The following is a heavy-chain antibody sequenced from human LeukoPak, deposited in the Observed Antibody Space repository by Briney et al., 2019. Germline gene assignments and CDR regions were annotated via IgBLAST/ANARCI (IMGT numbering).Heavy chain of an antibody. V-gene: IGHV4-61*02. CDR1: GGSTSSGSYY. CDR2: IYTSGST. D-gene: IGHD2-2*01. J-gene: IGHJ4*02. CDR3: AREGSLVHDY. Sequence: SQTLSLTCTVSGGSTSSGSYYWSWIRQPAGKGLEWIGRIYTSGSTNYNPSLKSRVTISVDTSKNQFSLKLSSVTAADTAVYYCAREGSLVHDYWGQGTLVTVSS.